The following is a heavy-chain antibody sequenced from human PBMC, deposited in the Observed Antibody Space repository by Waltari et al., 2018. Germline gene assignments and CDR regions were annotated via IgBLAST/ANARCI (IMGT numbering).Heavy chain of an antibody. CDR2: MNPNSGNT. CDR1: GYTFTSYD. J-gene: IGHJ3*02. D-gene: IGHD5-12*01. V-gene: IGHV1-8*01. Sequence: QVQLVQSGAEVKKPGASVKVSCKASGYTFTSYDINWVRQATGQGLEWMGWMNPNSGNTGYAQKFQGRVTMTRNTSISTAYMDLSSLRSEDTAVYYCASVSGYDSDDAFDIWGQGTMVTVSS. CDR3: ASVSGYDSDDAFDI.